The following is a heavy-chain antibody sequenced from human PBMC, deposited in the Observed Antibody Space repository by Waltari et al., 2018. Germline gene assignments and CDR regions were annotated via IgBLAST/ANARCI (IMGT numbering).Heavy chain of an antibody. CDR1: GGSMSSYY. D-gene: IGHD3-10*01. V-gene: IGHV4-59*08. CDR3: ARHTYYGSGSYSTLDP. J-gene: IGHJ5*02. CDR2: IYYSGNT. Sequence: QVQLHESGPGLVKPSETLSLTCTVSGGSMSSYYWSWIPQPPGKGPEWIGYIYYSGNTNYIPSLRSRVTISIDTSKNQFSLKLSSVTAADTAVYYCARHTYYGSGSYSTLDPWGQGTLVTVSS.